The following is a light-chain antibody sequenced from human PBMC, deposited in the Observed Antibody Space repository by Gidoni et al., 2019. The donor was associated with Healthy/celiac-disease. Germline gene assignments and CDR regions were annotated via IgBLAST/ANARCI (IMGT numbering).Light chain of an antibody. CDR2: AAS. CDR3: QQYYSFPHT. V-gene: IGKV1D-8*01. Sequence: VIWMTQSPSLLSASTGDRVTISCRISQGISSYLAWYQQKPGKAPELLIYAASTLQSGVPSRFSGSGSGTDFTLTISCLQSEDFATYYCQQYYSFPHTFGQGTKLEIK. J-gene: IGKJ2*01. CDR1: QGISSY.